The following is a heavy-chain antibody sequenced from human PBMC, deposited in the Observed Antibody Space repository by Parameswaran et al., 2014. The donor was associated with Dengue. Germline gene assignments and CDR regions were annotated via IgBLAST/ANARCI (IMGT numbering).Heavy chain of an antibody. CDR2: ISAYNGNT. V-gene: IGHV1-18*01. D-gene: IGHD2-2*01. CDR3: ARGDGPCSSTSCFRARDYGMDV. J-gene: IGHJ6*04. Sequence: SWVRQAPGQGLEWMGWISAYNGNTNYAQKLQGRVTMTTDTSTSTAYMELRSLRSDDTAVYYCARGDGPCSSTSCFRARDYGMDVWAKDHGHRLL.